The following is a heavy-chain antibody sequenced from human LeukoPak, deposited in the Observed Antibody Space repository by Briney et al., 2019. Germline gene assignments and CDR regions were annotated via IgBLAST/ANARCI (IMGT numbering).Heavy chain of an antibody. V-gene: IGHV4-38-2*02. CDR3: ARRSLLRYFDWSHYYGMDV. J-gene: IGHJ6*02. Sequence: PSETLSLTCTVSGYSISSGYYWGWIRQPPGKGLERIGSIYHSGSTYYNPSLKSRVTISVDTSKNQFSLELSSVTAADTAVYYCARRSLLRYFDWSHYYGMDVWGQGTTVTVSS. CDR1: GYSISSGYY. D-gene: IGHD3-9*01. CDR2: IYHSGST.